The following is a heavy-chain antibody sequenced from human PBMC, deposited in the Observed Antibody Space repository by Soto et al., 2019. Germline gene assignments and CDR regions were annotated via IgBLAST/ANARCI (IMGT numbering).Heavy chain of an antibody. CDR1: GFTFSSFA. CDR3: ARDRCSGGSCYSFDY. J-gene: IGHJ4*02. CDR2: ISSSSNYI. D-gene: IGHD2-15*01. V-gene: IGHV3-21*01. Sequence: PGGSLRLSCAASGFTFSSFAMNWVRQAPGKGLEWVSSISSSSNYIYYADSVKGRFTISRDNAQTSLYLQMNSLRAEDTAVYYCARDRCSGGSCYSFDYWGLGTLVTVSS.